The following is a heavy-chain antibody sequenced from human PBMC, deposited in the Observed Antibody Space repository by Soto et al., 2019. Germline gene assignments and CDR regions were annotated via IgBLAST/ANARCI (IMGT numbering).Heavy chain of an antibody. Sequence: PGGSLRLSCAASGFTFSSYAMSWVRQAPGKGLEWVSAISGSGGSTYYADSVKGRFTISRDNSKNTLYLQMNSLRDEDTAVYYCARDRKLYYDFWSDSLGGGYYYGMDVWGQGTTVTVSS. CDR2: ISGSGGST. CDR1: GFTFSSYA. J-gene: IGHJ6*02. D-gene: IGHD3-3*01. V-gene: IGHV3-23*01. CDR3: ARDRKLYYDFWSDSLGGGYYYGMDV.